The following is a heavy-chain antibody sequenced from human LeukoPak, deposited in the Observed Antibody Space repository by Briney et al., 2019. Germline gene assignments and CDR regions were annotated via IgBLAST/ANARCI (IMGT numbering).Heavy chain of an antibody. D-gene: IGHD3-10*01. CDR2: IKQDGSEK. V-gene: IGHV3-7*03. CDR3: ARDYYYGSGRNYGMDV. J-gene: IGHJ6*02. CDR1: GFTFSSYW. Sequence: GGSLRLSCAASGFTFSSYWMSWVRQAPGKGLEWVANIKQDGSEKYYVDSVKGRFTISRDNAKNSLYLQMNSLRADDTAVYYCARDYYYGSGRNYGMDVWGQGTTVTVSS.